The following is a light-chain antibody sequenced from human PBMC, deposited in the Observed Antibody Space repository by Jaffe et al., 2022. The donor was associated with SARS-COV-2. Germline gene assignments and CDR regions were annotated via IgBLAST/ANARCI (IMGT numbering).Light chain of an antibody. CDR3: QRYGRSSS. CDR2: GTS. CDR1: QGVSTSY. Sequence: EIVLTQSPGTLSLSPGERATLSCRASQGVSTSYVAWYQQRPGQAPRLVIYGTSSRATGIPDRFSGSGSGTDFTLTISRLEPEDFAVYYCQRYGRSSSFGGGTKVEI. J-gene: IGKJ4*01. V-gene: IGKV3-20*01.